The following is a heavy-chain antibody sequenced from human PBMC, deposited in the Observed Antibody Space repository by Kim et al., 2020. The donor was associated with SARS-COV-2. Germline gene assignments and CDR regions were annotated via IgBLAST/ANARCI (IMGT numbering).Heavy chain of an antibody. D-gene: IGHD3-22*01. CDR3: ARDGSNYYDSSGYYRY. Sequence: SVKGRFTISRDNSKNTLYLQMNSLRAEDTAVYYCARDGSNYYDSSGYYRYWGQGTLVTVSS. J-gene: IGHJ4*02. V-gene: IGHV3-53*01.